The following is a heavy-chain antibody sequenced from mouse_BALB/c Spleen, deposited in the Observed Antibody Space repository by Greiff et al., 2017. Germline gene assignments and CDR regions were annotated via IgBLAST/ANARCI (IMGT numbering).Heavy chain of an antibody. V-gene: IGHV3-8*02. D-gene: IGHD2-10*01. Sequence: EVKLVESGPSLVKPSQTLSLTCSVTGDSITSGYWNWIRKFPGNKLEYMGYISYSGSTYYNPSLKSRISITRDTSKNQYYLQLNSVTTEDTATYYCARTYYGNYGVMDYWGQGTSVTVSS. CDR3: ARTYYGNYGVMDY. CDR1: GDSITSGY. CDR2: ISYSGST. J-gene: IGHJ4*01.